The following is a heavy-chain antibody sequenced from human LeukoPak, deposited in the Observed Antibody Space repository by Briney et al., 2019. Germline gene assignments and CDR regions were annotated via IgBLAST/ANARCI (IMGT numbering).Heavy chain of an antibody. CDR3: ALSAGTDAFDI. CDR1: GGSISSYY. Sequence: SSETLSLTCTVSGGSISSYYWSWIRQPPGKGLEWIGYIYYSGSTNYNPSLKSRVTISVNTSKNQFPLKLSSVTAADTAVYYCALSAGTDAFDIWGQGTMVTVSS. CDR2: IYYSGST. J-gene: IGHJ3*02. V-gene: IGHV4-59*08.